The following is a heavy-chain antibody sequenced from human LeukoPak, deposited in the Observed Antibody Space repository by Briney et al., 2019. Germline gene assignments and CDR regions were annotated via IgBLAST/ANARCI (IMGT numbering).Heavy chain of an antibody. V-gene: IGHV6-1*01. J-gene: IGHJ4*02. CDR2: TYYRSKWYN. CDR3: ARADYDFWSGYLFDY. D-gene: IGHD3-3*01. Sequence: SQTLSLTFAISGDSVSSNSAAWNWLRQSPSRGLEWLGSTYYRSKWYNDYAVSVKSRITINPDTSKNQSSLQLNSVTPEDTAVYYCARADYDFWSGYLFDYWGQGTLVTVSS. CDR1: GDSVSSNSAA.